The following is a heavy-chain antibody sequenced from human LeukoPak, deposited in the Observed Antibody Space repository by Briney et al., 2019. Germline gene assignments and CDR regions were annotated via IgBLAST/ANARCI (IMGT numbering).Heavy chain of an antibody. CDR1: GYTLTELS. CDR3: VRDGEGVAISVNYWFDP. J-gene: IGHJ5*02. D-gene: IGHD3-10*01. V-gene: IGHV1-8*01. CDR2: MNPNNGNT. Sequence: ASVKVSCKVSGYTLTELSMHWVRQAPGQGLEWMSWMNPNNGNTGYAQKFQGRVTMTRDTSISTAYMELRGLRSEDTAVYYCVRDGEGVAISVNYWFDPWGQGTLVTVSS.